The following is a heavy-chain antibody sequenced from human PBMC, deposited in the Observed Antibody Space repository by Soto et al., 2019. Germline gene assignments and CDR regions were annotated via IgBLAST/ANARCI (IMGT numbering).Heavy chain of an antibody. D-gene: IGHD2-2*03. CDR3: AKDGYFYGYFFHH. CDR2: ISYDGRQK. V-gene: IGHV3-30*04. Sequence: GGSLRLSCAASGFTFSRYAMHWVRQAPGKGLEWVAVISYDGRQKHYVDSVKGRFTISRDVSDNTLYLQMNSLRPEDTAVYYCAKDGYFYGYFFHHWGQETLVTVSS. CDR1: GFTFSRYA. J-gene: IGHJ4*02.